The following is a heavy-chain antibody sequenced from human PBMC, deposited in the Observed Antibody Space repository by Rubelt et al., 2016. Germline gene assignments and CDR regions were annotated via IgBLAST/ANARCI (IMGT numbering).Heavy chain of an antibody. CDR3: ARDFRRVRFWDAVYPNYYYYGMDV. CDR1: GFTFREYC. Sequence: QVQLVESGGGLVKPGGSLRLSCATSGFTFREYCMAWFRQAPGKGLEWISYIRSSGASIQYADSVKGRFTISRDTAKRSVYRQMDSLGAEDAAVYYCARDFRRVRFWDAVYPNYYYYGMDVWGQGTTVTVSS. J-gene: IGHJ6*02. V-gene: IGHV3-11*01. D-gene: IGHD3-3*01. CDR2: IRSSGASI.